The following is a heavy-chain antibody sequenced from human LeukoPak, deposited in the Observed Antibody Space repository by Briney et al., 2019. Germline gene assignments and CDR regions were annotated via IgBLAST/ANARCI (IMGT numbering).Heavy chain of an antibody. CDR2: IYYSGST. CDR1: VGSISSTNYY. D-gene: IGHD5-12*01. J-gene: IGHJ3*02. V-gene: IGHV4-39*02. CDR3: ARRSFIVATIRRAFDI. Sequence: SETLSLTCSVSVGSISSTNYYWGWIRQPPGKGLEWIGSIYYSGSTYYNPSLKSRLTISVDTSKNHFSLNLSSVTAADTAVYYCARRSFIVATIRRAFDIWGQGTMVTVSS.